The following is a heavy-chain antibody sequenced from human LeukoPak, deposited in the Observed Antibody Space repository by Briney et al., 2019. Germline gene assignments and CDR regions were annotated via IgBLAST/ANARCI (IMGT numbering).Heavy chain of an antibody. J-gene: IGHJ5*02. CDR3: ARGAVQLRFLEWLQHNWFDP. CDR2: VIPIFGTA. D-gene: IGHD3-3*01. Sequence: SVKVSCKASGGTFSSYAISWVRQAPGQGLEWMGGVIPIFGTANYAQKFQGRVTITRNTSISTAYMELSSLRSEDTAVYYCARGAVQLRFLEWLQHNWFDPWGQGTLVTVSS. V-gene: IGHV1-69*05. CDR1: GGTFSSYA.